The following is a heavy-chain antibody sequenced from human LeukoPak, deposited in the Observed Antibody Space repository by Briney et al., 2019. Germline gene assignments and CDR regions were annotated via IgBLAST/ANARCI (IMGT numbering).Heavy chain of an antibody. Sequence: PGGSLRLSCAASGFTFSSYEMNWVRQAPGKGLEWVSVIYSGGSTYYADSVKGRFTISRDNSKNTLYLQMNSLRVEDTAVYYCARLDYYDSYIYPWGQGTLVTVSS. CDR1: GFTFSSYE. D-gene: IGHD3-22*01. CDR3: ARLDYYDSYIYP. J-gene: IGHJ5*02. V-gene: IGHV3-53*01. CDR2: IYSGGST.